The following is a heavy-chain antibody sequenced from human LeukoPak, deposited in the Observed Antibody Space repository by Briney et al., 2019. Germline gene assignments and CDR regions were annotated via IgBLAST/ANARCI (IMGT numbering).Heavy chain of an antibody. J-gene: IGHJ4*02. V-gene: IGHV4-34*01. Sequence: SETLSLTCAVYGGSFSAYYWSWIRQPPGKGLEWIGEINHSGSTNYNPSLKSRVTISVGTSKNQFSLKLSSVTAADTAVYYCARGFRYYDYVWGSSRAFDYWGQGTLVTVSS. CDR3: ARGFRYYDYVWGSSRAFDY. D-gene: IGHD3-16*01. CDR1: GGSFSAYY. CDR2: INHSGST.